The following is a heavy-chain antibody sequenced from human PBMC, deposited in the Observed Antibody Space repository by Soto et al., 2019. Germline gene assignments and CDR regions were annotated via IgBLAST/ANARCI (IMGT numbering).Heavy chain of an antibody. CDR3: ASGTTVTTRGVPFDY. V-gene: IGHV3-11*03. Sequence: PGGSLSLSCAASGFIFSDYYMSWVRQTPGKGLEWISYISTRSTYTNYADSVKGRFTIARDNAKNSLYLQMNSLRAEDTAVYYCASGTTVTTRGVPFDYWGQGTLVTVSS. J-gene: IGHJ4*02. CDR2: ISTRSTYT. CDR1: GFIFSDYY. D-gene: IGHD4-17*01.